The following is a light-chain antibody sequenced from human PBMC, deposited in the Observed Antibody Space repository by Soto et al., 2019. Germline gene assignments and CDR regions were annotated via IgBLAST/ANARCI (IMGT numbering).Light chain of an antibody. J-gene: IGLJ1*01. CDR1: SSNIGSNT. CDR2: SNN. V-gene: IGLV1-44*01. CDR3: AAWDDSLNGYV. Sequence: QPVLTQPPSASGTPGQRVTISCSGSSSNIGSNTVNWYQQLPGTAPKLLIYSNNQRPSGVPDRFSGSKSGTSTSLAISGLQSEDGADYYCAAWDDSLNGYVFGTGTQLTVL.